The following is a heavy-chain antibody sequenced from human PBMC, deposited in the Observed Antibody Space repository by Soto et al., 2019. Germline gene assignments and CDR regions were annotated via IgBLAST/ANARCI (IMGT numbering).Heavy chain of an antibody. D-gene: IGHD3-3*01. CDR2: VYVSGHT. V-gene: IGHV4-31*03. Sequence: SETLSLTCTVSGGSFNTGGYYWSWVRQRPEKGLEWIGYVYVSGHTYYNPSLKSRPAISLDTSKSQFSLKLYSVTAADTALYFCASMPFGGFDYWGQVILITVSS. CDR3: ASMPFGGFDY. CDR1: GGSFNTGGYY. J-gene: IGHJ4*02.